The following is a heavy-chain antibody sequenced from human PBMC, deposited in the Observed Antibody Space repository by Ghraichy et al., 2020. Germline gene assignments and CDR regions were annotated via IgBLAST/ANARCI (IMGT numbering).Heavy chain of an antibody. J-gene: IGHJ3*02. D-gene: IGHD2-15*01. CDR2: INHSGST. V-gene: IGHV4-34*01. Sequence: SETLSLTCAVYGGSFSGYYWSWIRQPPGKGLEWIGEINHSGSTNYNPSLKSRVTISVDTSKNQFSLKLTSVTAADTAVYYCARRAPYCSGGSCYSGKRGDAFDIWGQGTMVTVSS. CDR3: ARRAPYCSGGSCYSGKRGDAFDI. CDR1: GGSFSGYY.